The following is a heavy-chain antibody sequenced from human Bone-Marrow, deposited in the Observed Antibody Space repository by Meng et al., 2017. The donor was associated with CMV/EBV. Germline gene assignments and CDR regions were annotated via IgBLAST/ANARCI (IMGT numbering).Heavy chain of an antibody. V-gene: IGHV3-7*01. J-gene: IGHJ3*02. CDR3: ARAEPGTTLDAFVI. CDR2: IKPDGSEK. D-gene: IGHD1-1*01. CDR1: GFTFSNYW. Sequence: GFLRFSCAASGFTFSNYWLSWVRQAPGKGLEWVASIKPDGSEKYYADSVKGRFTIFRDNGKSSLHLQMNSLRVEDTAVYYCARAEPGTTLDAFVIWGQGTMVTVAS.